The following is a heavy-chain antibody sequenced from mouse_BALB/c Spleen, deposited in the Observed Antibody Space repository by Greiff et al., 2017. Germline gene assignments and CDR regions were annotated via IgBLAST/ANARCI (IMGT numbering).Heavy chain of an antibody. CDR3: ARSPPFYYDYDEVAY. Sequence: EVKVEESGPDLVKPSQTLSLTCTVTGYSITSGYSWHWIRQFPGNKLEWMGYIHYSGSTNYNPSLKSLISITRDTSKNQFFLQLNSVTTEDTATYYCARSPPFYYDYDEVAYWGQGTLVTVSA. CDR2: IHYSGST. J-gene: IGHJ3*01. D-gene: IGHD2-4*01. CDR1: GYSITSGYS. V-gene: IGHV3-1*02.